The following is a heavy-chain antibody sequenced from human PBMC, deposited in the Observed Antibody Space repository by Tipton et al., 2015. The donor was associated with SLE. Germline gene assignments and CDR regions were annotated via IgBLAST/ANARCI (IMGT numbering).Heavy chain of an antibody. V-gene: IGHV3-23*03. CDR1: GFTFSSYA. Sequence: SLRLSCVTSGFTFSSYAMTWVRQAPGKGLDWVSIIYSGGNTRYADSVKGRFTISRDDSKSIAYLQMNSLRREDTAMYYCTRDPGAAANTGLLDHWGQGTLVTGSS. CDR2: IYSGGNT. CDR3: TRDPGAAANTGLLDH. J-gene: IGHJ4*02. D-gene: IGHD6-13*01.